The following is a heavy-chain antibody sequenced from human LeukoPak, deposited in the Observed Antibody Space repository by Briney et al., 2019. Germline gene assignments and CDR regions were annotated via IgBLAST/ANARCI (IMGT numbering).Heavy chain of an antibody. CDR2: IIPIFGTA. D-gene: IGHD6-13*01. CDR1: GGTFSSYA. J-gene: IGHJ4*02. CDR3: ARAGYSSSWFESYFDY. V-gene: IGHV1-69*13. Sequence: GASVKVSCKASGGTFSSYAISWVRQAPGQGLEWMGGIIPIFGTANYAQKFQGRVTITADESTSTAYVELSSLRSEDTAVHYCARAGYSSSWFESYFDYWGQGTLVTVSS.